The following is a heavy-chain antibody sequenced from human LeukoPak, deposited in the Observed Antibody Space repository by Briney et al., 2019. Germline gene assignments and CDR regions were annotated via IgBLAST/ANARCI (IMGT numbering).Heavy chain of an antibody. CDR3: ARDRFFGNYGDSLNCFDP. J-gene: IGHJ5*02. V-gene: IGHV4-4*07. Sequence: SETLSLTCTVSGGSISSYYWSWVRQPAGKGLEWIGRIYTSVSTNYNPSLTSRVTMSVDTSKNQFPLKLSSVSAADTAVYYCARDRFFGNYGDSLNCFDPWGQGTLVTVSS. D-gene: IGHD4-17*01. CDR2: IYTSVST. CDR1: GGSISSYY.